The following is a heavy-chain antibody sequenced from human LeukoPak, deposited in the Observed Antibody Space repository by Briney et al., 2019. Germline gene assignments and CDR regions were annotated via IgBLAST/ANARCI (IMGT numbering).Heavy chain of an antibody. CDR2: FDPEDGET. V-gene: IGHV1-24*01. CDR1: GYTLTELS. CDR3: ATVSYGELLYFDY. D-gene: IGHD1-26*01. J-gene: IGHJ4*02. Sequence: GASVNVSCKVSGYTLTELSMHWVRQAPGKGLEWMGGFDPEDGETIYAQKFQGRVTMTEDTSTDTAYMELSSLRSEDRAVYYCATVSYGELLYFDYWGQGTLVTVSS.